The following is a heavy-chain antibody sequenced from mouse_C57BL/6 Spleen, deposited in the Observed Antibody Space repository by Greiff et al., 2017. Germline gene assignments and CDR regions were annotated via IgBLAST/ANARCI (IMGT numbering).Heavy chain of an antibody. CDR3: ARLLFTTVVATRYFDV. D-gene: IGHD1-1*01. CDR1: GFTFSDYG. V-gene: IGHV5-17*01. J-gene: IGHJ1*03. CDR2: ISSGSSTI. Sequence: VQLQESGGGLVKPGGSLKLSCAASGFTFSDYGMHWVRQAPEKGLEWVAYISSGSSTIYYADTVKGRFTISRDNAKNTLFLQMTSLRSEDTAMYYCARLLFTTVVATRYFDVWGTGTTVTVSS.